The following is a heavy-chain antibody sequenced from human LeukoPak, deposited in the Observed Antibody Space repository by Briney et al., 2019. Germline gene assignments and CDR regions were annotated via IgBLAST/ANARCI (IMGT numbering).Heavy chain of an antibody. D-gene: IGHD5-18*01. CDR1: GFTFSSYD. CDR3: ARGYSYGPFDY. V-gene: IGHV3-13*01. Sequence: GGSLRLSCAASGFTFSSYDMHWVRQATGKGLEWVSAIGTAGDTYYPGSVKGRFTISRENAKNSLYHQMNSLRAGDTAVYYCARGYSYGPFDYWGQGTLVTVSS. J-gene: IGHJ4*02. CDR2: IGTAGDT.